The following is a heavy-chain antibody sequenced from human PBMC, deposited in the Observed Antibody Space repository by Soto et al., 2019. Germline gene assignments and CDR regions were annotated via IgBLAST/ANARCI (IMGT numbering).Heavy chain of an antibody. D-gene: IGHD4-17*01. V-gene: IGHV4-31*03. CDR3: ARGLSVTLFDY. J-gene: IGHJ4*02. CDR1: GGSISSGGYY. Sequence: QVQLQESGPGLVKPSQTLSLTCTVSGGSISSGGYYWTWIRQYPGKGLEWIGYIYYSGSTFYNPSLNSRVSISVDTSKNQFSLNLSSVTAADTAVYYCARGLSVTLFDYWGQGTLVTVSS. CDR2: IYYSGST.